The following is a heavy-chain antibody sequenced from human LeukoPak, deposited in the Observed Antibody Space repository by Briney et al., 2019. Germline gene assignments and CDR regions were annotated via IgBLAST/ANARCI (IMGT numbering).Heavy chain of an antibody. D-gene: IGHD4-17*01. CDR1: GFSFRFYA. CDR3: AKDDDGHHHGVDH. CDR2: ISGSGVTT. Sequence: PGGSLRLTCTASGFSFRFYAMSWVRQAPGKGLEWVSLISGSGVTTYYADSVKGRFTISRDNSMNTLYLQMSSLRADDTALYYCAKDDDGHHHGVDHWGQGTLVTVSS. J-gene: IGHJ4*02. V-gene: IGHV3-23*01.